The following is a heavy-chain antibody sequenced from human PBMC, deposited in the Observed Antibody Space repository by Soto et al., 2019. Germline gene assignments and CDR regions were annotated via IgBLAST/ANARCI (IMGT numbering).Heavy chain of an antibody. V-gene: IGHV1-18*01. Sequence: ASVKVSCKASGYTFTSYGISWVRQAPGQGLEWMGWISAYNGNTNYARKLQGRVTMTTDTSTSTAYMELRSLRSDDTAVYYCARGRLGYCSCTSCSEGYYYYYMDVRGKGTMVAVSS. CDR3: ARGRLGYCSCTSCSEGYYYYYMDV. J-gene: IGHJ6*03. D-gene: IGHD2-2*01. CDR1: GYTFTSYG. CDR2: ISAYNGNT.